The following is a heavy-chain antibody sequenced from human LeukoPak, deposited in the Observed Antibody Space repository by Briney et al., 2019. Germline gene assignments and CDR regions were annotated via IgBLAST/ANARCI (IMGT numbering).Heavy chain of an antibody. CDR2: ISSSGSTI. V-gene: IGHV3-11*01. CDR1: GFTFSDYY. J-gene: IGHJ4*02. Sequence: GGSLRLSCAASGFTFSDYYMSWIRQAPGKGLEWVSYISSSGSTIYYADFVKGRFTISRDNAKNSLYLQMNSLRAEDTAVYYCARDHYYDSSGYFLGYWGQGTLVTVSS. CDR3: ARDHYYDSSGYFLGY. D-gene: IGHD3-22*01.